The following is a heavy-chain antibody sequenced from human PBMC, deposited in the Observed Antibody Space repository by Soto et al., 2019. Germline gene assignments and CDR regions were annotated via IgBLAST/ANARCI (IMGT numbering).Heavy chain of an antibody. CDR3: ARGPGLVTIFGVAPEGGLNDFDY. V-gene: IGHV4-59*01. CDR1: GGSISSYY. D-gene: IGHD3-3*01. Sequence: QVQLQESGPGLVKPSETLSLTCTVSGGSISSYYWSWIRQPPGKGLEWIGYIYYSGSTNYNPSLRSRVTISVDTSKNQLSLKLSSVAAADTAVYYCARGPGLVTIFGVAPEGGLNDFDYWGQGTLVTVSS. CDR2: IYYSGST. J-gene: IGHJ4*02.